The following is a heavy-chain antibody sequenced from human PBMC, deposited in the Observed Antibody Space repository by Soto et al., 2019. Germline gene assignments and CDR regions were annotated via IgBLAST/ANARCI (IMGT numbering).Heavy chain of an antibody. D-gene: IGHD3-22*01. J-gene: IGHJ6*02. CDR1: GGTFSSYT. CDR3: ARSQDSSGFYYYYGMDV. V-gene: IGHV1-69*02. Sequence: QVQLVQSGAEVKKPGSSVKVSCKASGGTFSSYTISWVRQAPGQGLEWMGRIIPILGIANYAQKFQGRVTITADKSTSTAYMELSSLRSEDTAVYYCARSQDSSGFYYYYGMDVWGQGTTVTVSS. CDR2: IIPILGIA.